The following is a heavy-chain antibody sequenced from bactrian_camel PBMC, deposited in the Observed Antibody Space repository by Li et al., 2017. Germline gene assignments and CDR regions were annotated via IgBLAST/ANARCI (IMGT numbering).Heavy chain of an antibody. CDR2: IDSHGAIA. J-gene: IGHJ4*01. Sequence: VQLVESGGGSVQAGESLRLTCAASGSTAGAYNMGWFRRSPGKSREGVAVIDSHGAIAYRDSVKTTLYLQMNSLKPDDTAMYYCAAERTPHCKAAFQGLGLILAFTIGGQGTQVTVS. CDR1: GSTAGAYN. D-gene: IGHD4*01. V-gene: IGHV3-3*01. CDR3: AAERTPHCKAAFQGLGLILAFTI.